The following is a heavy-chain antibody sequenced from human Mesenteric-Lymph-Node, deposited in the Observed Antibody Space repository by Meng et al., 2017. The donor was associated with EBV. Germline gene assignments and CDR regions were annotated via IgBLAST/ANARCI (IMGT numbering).Heavy chain of an antibody. CDR3: AGHDFGDYAFDY. J-gene: IGHJ4*02. Sequence: VRRQERGPGGVKPSETLSFNCTVSGGSISSSSYYWGWIRQPPGKGLDWMGYIYYRGSTYYNPSLKSRVTISVDTSKNLLSLKVNSVTAADTAVYYCAGHDFGDYAFDYWGQGTLVTVSS. CDR1: GGSISSSSYY. CDR2: IYYRGST. D-gene: IGHD4-17*01. V-gene: IGHV4-30-4*08.